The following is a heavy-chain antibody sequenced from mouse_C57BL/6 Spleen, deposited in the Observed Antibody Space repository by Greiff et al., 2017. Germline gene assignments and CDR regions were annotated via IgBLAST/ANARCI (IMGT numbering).Heavy chain of an antibody. CDR1: GYTFTDYY. CDR3: ARRDYDSLFAY. D-gene: IGHD2-4*01. J-gene: IGHJ3*01. CDR2: INPYNGGT. V-gene: IGHV1-19*01. Sequence: VQLQQSGPVLVKPGASVKMSCKASGYTFTDYYMNWVKQSHGKSLEWIGVINPYNGGTSYNQKFKGKATLTVDKSSSTAYMELNSLTSEDSAVXYCARRDYDSLFAYWGQGTLVTVSA.